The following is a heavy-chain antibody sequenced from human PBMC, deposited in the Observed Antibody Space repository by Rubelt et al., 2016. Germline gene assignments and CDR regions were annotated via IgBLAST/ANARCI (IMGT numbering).Heavy chain of an antibody. CDR2: IFHSGST. CDR1: GYSISSGNY. CDR3: ERGLMPGLLSLYFDY. D-gene: IGHD3-3*01. Sequence: QVQLQESGPGLVKPSETLSLTCTVSGYSISSGNYWGWIRQPPGKGLEWIGSIFHSGSTYYKPSLKSRITISVDTSKDQFSLKLSSVTAADTAVYYCERGLMPGLLSLYFDYWGQGALVTVSS. J-gene: IGHJ4*02. V-gene: IGHV4-38-2*02.